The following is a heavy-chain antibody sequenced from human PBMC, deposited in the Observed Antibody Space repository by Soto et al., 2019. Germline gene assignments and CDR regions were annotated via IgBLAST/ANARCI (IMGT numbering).Heavy chain of an antibody. V-gene: IGHV4-34*01. J-gene: IGHJ4*02. Sequence: TSETLSLTCAVYGGSFSGYYWSWIRQPPGKGLEWIGEINHSGSTNYNPSLKSRVTISVDTSKNQFSLKLSSVTAADTAVYYCARVSYDILTGHRDYFEYWGQGTLVTVSS. D-gene: IGHD3-9*01. CDR3: ARVSYDILTGHRDYFEY. CDR1: GGSFSGYY. CDR2: INHSGST.